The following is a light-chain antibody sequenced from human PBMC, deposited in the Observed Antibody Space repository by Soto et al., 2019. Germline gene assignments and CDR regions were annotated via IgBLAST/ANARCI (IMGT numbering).Light chain of an antibody. Sequence: QSVLTAPPSASATRGQWVTISGSRSSCNIGSNTVNWYQPLPRTAPKLLIYSNNQRPSGDPDRFSVYMSCASASVAISELQSEDEADYYWAAWDDSLKAPYVLGTGTNVTVL. J-gene: IGLJ1*01. CDR1: SCNIGSNT. CDR2: SNN. V-gene: IGLV1-44*01. CDR3: AAWDDSLKAPYV.